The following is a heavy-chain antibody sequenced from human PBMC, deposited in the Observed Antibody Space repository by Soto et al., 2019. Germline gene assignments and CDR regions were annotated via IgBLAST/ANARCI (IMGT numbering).Heavy chain of an antibody. V-gene: IGHV2-5*02. CDR1: GFSLSTSGVG. J-gene: IGHJ3*02. CDR2: IYWDDDK. CDR3: AHRLNYYGSGRHRGLGAFDI. Sequence: QITLKESGPTLVKPTQTLTLTCTFSGFSLSTSGVGVGWIRQPPGKALEWLALIYWDDDKRYSPSLKSRLTITKDTSKNQLVLTMTNMDPVDTASYYCAHRLNYYGSGRHRGLGAFDIWGQGTMVTVSS. D-gene: IGHD3-10*01.